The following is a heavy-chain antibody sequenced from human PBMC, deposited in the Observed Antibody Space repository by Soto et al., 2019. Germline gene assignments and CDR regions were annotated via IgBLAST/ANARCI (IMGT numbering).Heavy chain of an antibody. CDR1: GFTFSSYA. CDR3: AKGSSFGVYYGMDV. D-gene: IGHD2-8*01. CDR2: ISGSGGST. V-gene: IGHV3-23*01. Sequence: GGSLRLSCAASGFTFSSYAMSWVRQAPGKGLEWVSAISGSGGSTYYADSVKGRFTISRDNSKNTLYLQMNSLRAEDTAVYYCAKGSSFGVYYGMDVWGQGTTVTVSS. J-gene: IGHJ6*02.